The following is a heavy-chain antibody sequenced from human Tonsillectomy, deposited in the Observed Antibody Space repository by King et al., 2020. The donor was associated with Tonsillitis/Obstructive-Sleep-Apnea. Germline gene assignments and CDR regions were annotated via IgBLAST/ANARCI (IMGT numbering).Heavy chain of an antibody. V-gene: IGHV3-21*01. CDR1: GFTFSSYS. CDR3: ARVPDIVVVPAASYWYFDL. J-gene: IGHJ2*01. CDR2: ISSSSSYI. Sequence: VQLVESGGGLVKPGGSLRLSCAASGFTFSSYSMNLVRQAPGKGLEWVSSISSSSSYIYYADSLKGRFTISRDNAKNSLYLQMNSLRAEDTAVYYCARVPDIVVVPAASYWYFDLWGRGTLVTVSS. D-gene: IGHD2-2*01.